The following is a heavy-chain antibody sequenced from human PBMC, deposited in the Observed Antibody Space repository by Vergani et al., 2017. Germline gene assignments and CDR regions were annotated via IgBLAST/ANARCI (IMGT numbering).Heavy chain of an antibody. V-gene: IGHV3-20*04. CDR3: ARGYMFEQVIDY. Sequence: EVQLVESGGGVVRPGGSLRLSCEVSGFTFDDYGMSWVRQGPGMGLEWVSGINWNGEKTDFADSVKGRFTISRDNSKETLYLQMNDLRSDDTAVYYCARGYMFEQVIDYWGQGTLVTVSS. J-gene: IGHJ4*02. CDR2: INWNGEKT. D-gene: IGHD3-10*02. CDR1: GFTFDDYG.